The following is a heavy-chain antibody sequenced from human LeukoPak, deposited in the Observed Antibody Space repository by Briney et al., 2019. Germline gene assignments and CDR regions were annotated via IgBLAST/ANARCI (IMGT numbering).Heavy chain of an antibody. CDR1: GGSISISSYY. V-gene: IGHV4-39*01. CDR2: IYYSGST. CDR3: ATPSSFPFDY. J-gene: IGHJ4*02. D-gene: IGHD5/OR15-5a*01. Sequence: SETLSLTCTVSGGSISISSYYWGWIRQPPGKGLEWIGSIYYSGSTYYNPSLKSRVTISVDTTKNQFSLKLSSVTAADTAVYYCATPSSFPFDYWGQGTLVTVSS.